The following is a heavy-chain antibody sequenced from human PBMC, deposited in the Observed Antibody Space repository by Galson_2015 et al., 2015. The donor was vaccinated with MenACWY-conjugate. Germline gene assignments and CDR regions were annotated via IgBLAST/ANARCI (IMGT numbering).Heavy chain of an antibody. Sequence: SVKVSCKASGYTFTSYGISWVRQAPGQGLEWMGWISAYNGNTNYAQKLQGRVTMTTDTSTSTAYMELRSLRSDDTAVYYCARDILGVGADNWFDPWGQGTLVTVSS. CDR1: GYTFTSYG. V-gene: IGHV1-18*04. CDR2: ISAYNGNT. D-gene: IGHD1-26*01. CDR3: ARDILGVGADNWFDP. J-gene: IGHJ5*02.